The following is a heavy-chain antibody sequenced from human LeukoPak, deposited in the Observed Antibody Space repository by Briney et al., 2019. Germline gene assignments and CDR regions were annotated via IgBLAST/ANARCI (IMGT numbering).Heavy chain of an antibody. CDR2: ISSNGGST. J-gene: IGHJ4*02. D-gene: IGHD3-3*01. CDR3: ARVNYDFWSGYVDY. Sequence: GGSLRLSCAASGFTFSSYAMHWVRQAPGKGLEYVSAISSNGGSTYYASSVKGRFTISRDNSKNTLYLQMGSLRAEDMAVYYCARVNYDFWSGYVDYWGQGTLVTVSS. V-gene: IGHV3-64*01. CDR1: GFTFSSYA.